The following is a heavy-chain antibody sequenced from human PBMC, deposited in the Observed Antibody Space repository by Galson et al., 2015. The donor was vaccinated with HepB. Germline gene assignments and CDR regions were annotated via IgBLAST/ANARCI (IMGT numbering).Heavy chain of an antibody. CDR2: IKQDGSEK. D-gene: IGHD2-15*01. CDR3: ASRRGYCSGGSCYSFPFDY. CDR1: GITFSSYW. J-gene: IGHJ4*02. Sequence: SLRLSCAASGITFSSYWMSWVRQAPGKGLEWVANIKQDGSEKYYVDSVKGRFTISRDSAKNSLYLQMNSLRAEDTAVYYCASRRGYCSGGSCYSFPFDYWGQGTLVTVSS. V-gene: IGHV3-7*03.